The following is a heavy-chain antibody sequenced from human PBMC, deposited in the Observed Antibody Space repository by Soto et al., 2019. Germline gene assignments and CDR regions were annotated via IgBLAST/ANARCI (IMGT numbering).Heavy chain of an antibody. CDR3: ARDSGVSNYYYYMDV. D-gene: IGHD3-10*01. V-gene: IGHV4-59*01. J-gene: IGHJ6*03. CDR1: GGSISSYY. Sequence: SETLSLTCTVSGGSISSYYWSWIRQPRGKGLEWIGYIYYSGSTNYNPSLKSRVTISVDTSKNQFSLKLSSVTAADTAVYYCARDSGVSNYYYYMDVWGKGTTVTVSS. CDR2: IYYSGST.